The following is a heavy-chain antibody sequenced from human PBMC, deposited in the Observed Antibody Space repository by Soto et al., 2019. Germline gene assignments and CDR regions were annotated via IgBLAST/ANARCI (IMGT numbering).Heavy chain of an antibody. J-gene: IGHJ6*03. CDR2: IIPILGIA. CDR3: ARDSTGPGYYYLDV. V-gene: IGHV1-69*02. D-gene: IGHD1-1*01. Sequence: QVPLVQSGAEVKKPGSSVKVSCKASGGTFSSYTISWVRQAPGQGLEWMGRIIPILGIANYAQKFQGRVTISADKSTSTAYMELSSLRSEDTAVYYCARDSTGPGYYYLDVWGKGTTVTVSS. CDR1: GGTFSSYT.